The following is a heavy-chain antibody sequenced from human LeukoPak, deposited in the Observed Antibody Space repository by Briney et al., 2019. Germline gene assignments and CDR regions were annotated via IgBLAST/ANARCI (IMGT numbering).Heavy chain of an antibody. V-gene: IGHV1-69*04. CDR1: GYSFTGYY. J-gene: IGHJ3*02. CDR2: IIPILGIA. Sequence: SVKVSCKASGYSFTGYYMHWVRQAPGQGLEWMGRIIPILGIANYAQKFQGRVTMTEDTSTDTAYMELSSLRSEDTAVYYCATDTRLQGEAFDIWGQGTMVTVSS. D-gene: IGHD3-10*01. CDR3: ATDTRLQGEAFDI.